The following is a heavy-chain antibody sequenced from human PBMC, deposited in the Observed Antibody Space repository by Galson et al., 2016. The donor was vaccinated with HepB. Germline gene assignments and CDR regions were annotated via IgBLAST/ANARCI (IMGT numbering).Heavy chain of an antibody. J-gene: IGHJ4*02. CDR3: ARNLYSGADYSVDY. CDR2: ISGNSNYV. CDR1: GFTFSTYS. Sequence: SLRLSCAASGFTFSTYSKNWVRQAPGKGLEWVSSISGNSNYVYHADSVKGRFTISRDNAKNSLYLQMDSLRAEDTALYYCARNLYSGADYSVDYWGQGTLVTVSS. V-gene: IGHV3-21*01. D-gene: IGHD4-11*01.